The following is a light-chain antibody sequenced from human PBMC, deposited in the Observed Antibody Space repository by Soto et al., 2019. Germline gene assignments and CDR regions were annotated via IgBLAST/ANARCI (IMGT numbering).Light chain of an antibody. Sequence: DIQMTQSPSTLSASVGDRVTITCRASQSISSWLAWYQQKPGKAPKLLIYKASTLHSGVPSRFSGSGSGTEFTLAISRLQLDVSATYYCQQYNDNWTFGQGTKVEIK. CDR3: QQYNDNWT. V-gene: IGKV1-5*03. J-gene: IGKJ1*01. CDR1: QSISSW. CDR2: KAS.